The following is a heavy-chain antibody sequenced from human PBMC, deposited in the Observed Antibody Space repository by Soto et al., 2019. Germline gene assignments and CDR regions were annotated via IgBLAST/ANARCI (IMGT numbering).Heavy chain of an antibody. CDR1: GFSLSTSGVG. V-gene: IGHV2-5*02. D-gene: IGHD3-16*01. CDR2: IYWDDAK. Sequence: QITLKESGPTLVKPTQTLTLTCTFSGFSLSTSGVGVGWIRQPPGKALEWVALIYWDDAKEYSPSLKSRLTITKAPSKTQVALTMTYLDPVDTDTYYCAHKGGGDRILDYWGQGTLVTVSS. J-gene: IGHJ4*02. CDR3: AHKGGGDRILDY.